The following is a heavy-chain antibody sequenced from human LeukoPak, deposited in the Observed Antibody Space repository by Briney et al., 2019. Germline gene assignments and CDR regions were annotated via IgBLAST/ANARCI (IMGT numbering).Heavy chain of an antibody. CDR2: ISGSGGST. CDR3: AKDVIVVVPAAKGPDAFDI. CDR1: GFTFSSYA. Sequence: SGGSLRLSCAASGFTFSSYAMSWVRQAPGKGLEWVSAISGSGGSTYYADSVKGRFTISRDNSKNTLYLQMNSLRAEDTAVYYCAKDVIVVVPAAKGPDAFDIWGQGTMVTVSS. J-gene: IGHJ3*02. V-gene: IGHV3-23*01. D-gene: IGHD2-2*01.